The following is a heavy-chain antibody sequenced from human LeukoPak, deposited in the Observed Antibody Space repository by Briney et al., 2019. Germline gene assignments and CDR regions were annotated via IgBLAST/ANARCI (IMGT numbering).Heavy chain of an antibody. CDR1: GYTLTELS. V-gene: IGHV1-24*01. J-gene: IGHJ4*02. Sequence: ASVKVSCKVSGYTLTELSMHWVRQAPGKGLEWRGGFDPEDGETIYAQKCQSRVTMTEDTSTDTAYMELSSLRSEDTAVYYCAGSDKFRVDYWCQGTLVTVSS. CDR2: FDPEDGET. CDR3: AGSDKFRVDY. D-gene: IGHD3-9*01.